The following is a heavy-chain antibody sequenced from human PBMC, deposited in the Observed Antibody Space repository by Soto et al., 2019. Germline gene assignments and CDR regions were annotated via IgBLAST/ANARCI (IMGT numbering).Heavy chain of an antibody. CDR2: IYYSGST. CDR1: GGSVSSGSYY. D-gene: IGHD3-22*01. J-gene: IGHJ4*02. CDR3: VFLYYDSSGYYDPYFDY. V-gene: IGHV4-61*01. Sequence: SETLSLTCTVSGGSVSSGSYYWSWIRQPPGKGLECIGYIYYSGSTNYNPSLKSRVTISVDTSKNQFSLKLSSVTAADTAVYYCVFLYYDSSGYYDPYFDYWGQGTLVTVSS.